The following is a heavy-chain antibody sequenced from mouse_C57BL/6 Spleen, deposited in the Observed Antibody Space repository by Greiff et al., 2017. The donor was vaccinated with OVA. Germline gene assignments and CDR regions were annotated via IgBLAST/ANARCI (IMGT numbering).Heavy chain of an antibody. CDR1: GYTFTSYW. J-gene: IGHJ4*01. CDR2: IHPNSGST. Sequence: QVHVKQSGAELVKPGASVKLSCKASGYTFTSYWMHWVKQRPGQGLEWIGMIHPNSGSTNYNEKFKSKATLTVDKSSSTAYMQLSSLTSEDSAVYYCARWAMDYWGQGTSVTVSS. CDR3: ARWAMDY. V-gene: IGHV1-64*01.